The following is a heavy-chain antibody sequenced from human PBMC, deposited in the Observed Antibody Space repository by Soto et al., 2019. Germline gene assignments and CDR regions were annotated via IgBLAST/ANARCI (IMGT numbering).Heavy chain of an antibody. V-gene: IGHV3-30*18. Sequence: QVQLVESGGGVIQPGTSLSLSCGSSGFTFRSFGMYWVRQAPGKGLEWVAVVSYDGNHKYYADSVKGRFTVSRDNAKNMLHLQINSLRGEDTAVYYCAKDVGQQLVLNYRIDLWGQGTTVTVSS. J-gene: IGHJ6*02. CDR1: GFTFRSFG. CDR3: AKDVGQQLVLNYRIDL. CDR2: VSYDGNHK. D-gene: IGHD6-13*01.